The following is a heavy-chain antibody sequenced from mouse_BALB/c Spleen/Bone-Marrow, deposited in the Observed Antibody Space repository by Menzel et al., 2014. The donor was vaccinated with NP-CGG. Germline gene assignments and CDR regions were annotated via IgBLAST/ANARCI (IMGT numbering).Heavy chain of an antibody. D-gene: IGHD2-10*02. Sequence: QVQLQQSGAELVRPGSSVKISCKASGYPFSSYWMNWVKQRPGQGLEWIGQIYPGDGETNYNGKFKGNATLTADKPSSTAYMQLISLTSEDSAVYFCARKYGDYWGQGTTLTASS. CDR2: IYPGDGET. CDR3: ARKYGDY. CDR1: GYPFSSYW. V-gene: IGHV1-80*01. J-gene: IGHJ2*01.